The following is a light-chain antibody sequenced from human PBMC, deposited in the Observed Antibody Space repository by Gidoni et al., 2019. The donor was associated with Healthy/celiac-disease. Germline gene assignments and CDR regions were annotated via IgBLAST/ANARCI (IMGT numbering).Light chain of an antibody. Sequence: DIVMTQPLLSLPVTPGEPASISCRLSQSLLHSNGYNYLDWYQQKPGQSPQLLIYLGANRASGVPDRFSGSGSGTDFTLKISRVEAEDVGVYYCMQALQTPWTFGQGTKVEIK. V-gene: IGKV2-28*01. CDR3: MQALQTPWT. CDR1: QSLLHSNGYNY. J-gene: IGKJ1*01. CDR2: LGA.